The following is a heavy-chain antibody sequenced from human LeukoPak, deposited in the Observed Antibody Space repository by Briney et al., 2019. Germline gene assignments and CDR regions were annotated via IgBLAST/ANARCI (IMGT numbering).Heavy chain of an antibody. CDR3: AHGLFRVYSFDY. J-gene: IGHJ4*02. V-gene: IGHV2-5*01. CDR2: IYWNDDK. CDR1: GFSLSSSGVG. Sequence: SGSTLVNPTQTLTLTCTFSGFSLSSSGVGVGWIRQPSGKALERLAIIYWNDDKRYSPSLKSRLTITKDTSKNQVVLTMTTMDPVDTATYYCAHGLFRVYSFDYWGQGTLVTVSS. D-gene: IGHD3-10*01.